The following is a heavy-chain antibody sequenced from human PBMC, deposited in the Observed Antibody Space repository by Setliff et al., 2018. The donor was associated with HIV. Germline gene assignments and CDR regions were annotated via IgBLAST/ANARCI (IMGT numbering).Heavy chain of an antibody. CDR1: GFTFSNYW. D-gene: IGHD2-15*01. Sequence: GSLRLSCAVSGFTFSNYWMHWVRQVPGKGLEWVSRIKTDSSSTDYADSVKGRFTISRDNGRNTLYQQMNSLRDEDSAVYHCAREGPPVDVAGRYLQHWGRGTLVTVSS. J-gene: IGHJ1*01. CDR2: IKTDSSST. CDR3: AREGPPVDVAGRYLQH. V-gene: IGHV3-74*01.